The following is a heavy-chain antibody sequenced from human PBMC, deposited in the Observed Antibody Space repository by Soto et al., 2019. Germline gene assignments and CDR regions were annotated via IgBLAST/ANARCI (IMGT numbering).Heavy chain of an antibody. Sequence: GESLKISCKGSGYSFTSYWIGWVRQMPGKGLEWMGIIYPGDSDTRYSPPFQGQVTISADKSISTAYLQWRSLKASDTAMYYCARSYYDFWSGYYRYDAFDIWGQGTMVTVSS. CDR2: IYPGDSDT. CDR1: GYSFTSYW. J-gene: IGHJ3*02. V-gene: IGHV5-51*01. CDR3: ARSYYDFWSGYYRYDAFDI. D-gene: IGHD3-3*01.